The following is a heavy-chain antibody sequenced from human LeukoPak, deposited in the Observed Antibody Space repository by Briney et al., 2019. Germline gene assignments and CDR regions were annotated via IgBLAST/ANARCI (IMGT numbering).Heavy chain of an antibody. CDR2: IIPIFGTA. CDR3: PRGITMVRGDY. CDR1: GYTFTGYY. D-gene: IGHD3-10*01. Sequence: ASVKVSCKASGYTFTGYYMHWVRQAPGQGLEWMGGIIPIFGTANYAQKFQGRVTITADESTSTAYMELSSLRSEDTAVYYCPRGITMVRGDYWGQGTLVTVSS. J-gene: IGHJ4*02. V-gene: IGHV1-69*13.